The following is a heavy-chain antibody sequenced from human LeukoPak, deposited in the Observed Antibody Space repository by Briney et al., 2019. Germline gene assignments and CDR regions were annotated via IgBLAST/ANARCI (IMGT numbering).Heavy chain of an antibody. V-gene: IGHV3-49*04. J-gene: IGHJ4*02. D-gene: IGHD3-10*01. CDR3: TRDSLWFGEKGDHY. CDR1: GFTFGDYA. CDR2: IRSKAYGGTT. Sequence: GGSLRLSCTASGFTFGDYAMSWVRQAPGKGLEWVGFIRSKAYGGTTEYAASVKGRFTISRDDSKSIAYLQMNSLKTEDTAVYYCTRDSLWFGEKGDHYWGQGTLVTVSS.